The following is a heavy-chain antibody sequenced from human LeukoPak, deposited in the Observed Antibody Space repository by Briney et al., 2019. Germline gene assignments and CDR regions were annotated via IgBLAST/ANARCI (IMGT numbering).Heavy chain of an antibody. V-gene: IGHV3-30*18. Sequence: PGGCLRLSCAASGFTFSSYGTHWVRQAPGKGLEWVAVISYDGSNKYYADSVKGRFTISRDNSKNTLYLQMNSLRAEDTAVYYCAKEAYDSSGYYWGRFDYWGQGTLVTVSS. CDR1: GFTFSSYG. CDR2: ISYDGSNK. J-gene: IGHJ4*02. CDR3: AKEAYDSSGYYWGRFDY. D-gene: IGHD3-22*01.